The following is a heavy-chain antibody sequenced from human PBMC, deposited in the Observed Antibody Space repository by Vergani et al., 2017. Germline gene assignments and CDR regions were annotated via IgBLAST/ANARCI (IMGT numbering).Heavy chain of an antibody. CDR1: GYTFTSYG. J-gene: IGHJ4*02. CDR2: ISAYNGNT. V-gene: IGHV1-18*01. D-gene: IGHD3-16*02. CDR3: ARVVRHRDDYVWGSYRERIFDY. Sequence: QVQLVQSGAEVKKPGASVKVSCKASGYTFTSYGISWVRQAPGQGLEWMGWISAYNGNTNYAQKLQGRVTITTDTSTSTAYMELRSLSSDDTAVYYCARVVRHRDDYVWGSYRERIFDYWGQGTLVTVSS.